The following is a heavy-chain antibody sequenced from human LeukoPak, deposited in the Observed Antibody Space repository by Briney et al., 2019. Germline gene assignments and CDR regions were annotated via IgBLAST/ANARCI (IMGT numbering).Heavy chain of an antibody. CDR3: ARDNDLVAAGYYFDY. D-gene: IGHD6-13*01. CDR2: ISYDGSNK. V-gene: IGHV3-30*04. CDR1: GFTFSSYA. J-gene: IGHJ4*02. Sequence: GRPPRLSCAASGFTFSSYAMHWVRQAPGKGLEWVAVISYDGSNKYNADSVKGRFTMSRDNSKNTLYLQMNSLRAEDTAVYYCARDNDLVAAGYYFDYWGQGTLVTVSS.